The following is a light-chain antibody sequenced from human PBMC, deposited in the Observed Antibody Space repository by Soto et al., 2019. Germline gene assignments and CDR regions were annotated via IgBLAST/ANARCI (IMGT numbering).Light chain of an antibody. CDR1: QSLSSRN. CDR3: QQYDSSPRT. J-gene: IGKJ1*01. Sequence: ELVLTQSPGTLSLSPGERATLSCSASQSLSSRNLAWYQQKPGQAPRPLIYGVSSRATGIPDRFSGSGSGTDFTLTISRLEPEDFAVYYCQQYDSSPRTFGQGTKVDI. CDR2: GVS. V-gene: IGKV3-20*01.